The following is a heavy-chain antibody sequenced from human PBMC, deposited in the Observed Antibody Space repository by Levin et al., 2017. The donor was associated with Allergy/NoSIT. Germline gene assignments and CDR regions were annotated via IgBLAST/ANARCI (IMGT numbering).Heavy chain of an antibody. CDR3: VSYRDGPYIHIAY. CDR2: ISGNSRTI. V-gene: IGHV3-23*01. D-gene: IGHD3-16*02. Sequence: QPGESLKISCVVSGFTFSSYAMSWIRQTPDKGLEWISIISGNSRTIYYADSVRGRFTISRDNSKNTLYLQMNSLSAQDTALYYCVSYRDGPYIHIAYWGQGTLVTVSS. J-gene: IGHJ4*02. CDR1: GFTFSSYA.